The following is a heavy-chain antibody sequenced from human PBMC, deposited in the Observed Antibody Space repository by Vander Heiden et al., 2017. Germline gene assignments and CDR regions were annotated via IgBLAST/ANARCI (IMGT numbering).Heavy chain of an antibody. Sequence: QVQLVESGGGVVQPGRSRRLSCAASGFTFSSYGMHWVRQAPGKGLEWVAVIWYDGSNKYYADSVKGRFTISRDNSKNTLYLQMNSLRAEDTAVYYCARSGHDYVWGSYPTLAAFDIWGQGTMVTVSS. D-gene: IGHD3-16*02. V-gene: IGHV3-33*01. CDR3: ARSGHDYVWGSYPTLAAFDI. J-gene: IGHJ3*02. CDR2: IWYDGSNK. CDR1: GFTFSSYG.